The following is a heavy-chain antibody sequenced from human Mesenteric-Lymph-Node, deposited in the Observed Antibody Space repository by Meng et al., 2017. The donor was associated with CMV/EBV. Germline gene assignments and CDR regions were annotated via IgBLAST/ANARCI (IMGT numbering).Heavy chain of an antibody. CDR2: IYIGGST. CDR3: ARDQDTSSYSMDV. V-gene: IGHV3-53*01. Sequence: GESLKISCAVSGFTFNFYGMHWVRQAPGKGLEWVSVIYIGGSTYYADSVKGRFIISRDNSKNTLYLQMNSLRVEDTAVYYCARDQDTSSYSMDVWGQGTTVTVSS. CDR1: GFTFNFYG. J-gene: IGHJ6*02. D-gene: IGHD6-13*01.